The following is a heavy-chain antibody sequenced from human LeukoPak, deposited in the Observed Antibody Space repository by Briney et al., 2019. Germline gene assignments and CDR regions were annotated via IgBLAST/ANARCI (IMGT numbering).Heavy chain of an antibody. CDR2: INPNSGAT. D-gene: IGHD2-15*01. V-gene: IGHV1-2*06. J-gene: IGHJ4*02. CDR1: GYTFTGYY. CDR3: ARGYCSGGSCSDNLDY. Sequence: ASVKVSCKASGYTFTGYYMHWVRQAPGQGLEWMGRINPNSGATNYARKFQGRVTMTRDTSISTAYMELSRLRSDDTAVYYCARGYCSGGSCSDNLDYWGQGTLVTVSS.